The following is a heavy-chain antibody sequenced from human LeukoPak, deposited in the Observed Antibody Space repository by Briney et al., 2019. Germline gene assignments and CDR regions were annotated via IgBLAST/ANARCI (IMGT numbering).Heavy chain of an antibody. Sequence: GGSLRLSCASSVFTFIGHWVSCGRERPGERLQWVAHAHGSGIEKDYVEDVRGRFTISRDNAKNSAHLQMDTLRVEDSAVYYCARDHYGLDVWGQGTTVTVSS. J-gene: IGHJ6*02. CDR1: VFTFIGHW. V-gene: IGHV3-7*01. CDR3: ARDHYGLDV. CDR2: AHGSGIEK.